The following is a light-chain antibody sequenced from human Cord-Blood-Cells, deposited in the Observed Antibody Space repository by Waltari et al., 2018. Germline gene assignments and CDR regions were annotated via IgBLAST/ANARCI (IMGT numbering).Light chain of an antibody. J-gene: IGLJ1*01. Sequence: QSALTQPASVSGSPGQSITISCTGTSSDVGCYNLVSWYQQHPGKAPKLMIYEGSKRPSGVSNRFSGSKSGNTASLTISGLQAEDEADYYCCSYAGSSTVFGTGTKVTVL. CDR1: SSDVGCYNL. CDR2: EGS. V-gene: IGLV2-23*03. CDR3: CSYAGSSTV.